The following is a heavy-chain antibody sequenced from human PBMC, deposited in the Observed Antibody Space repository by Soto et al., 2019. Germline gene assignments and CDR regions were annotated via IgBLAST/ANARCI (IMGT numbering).Heavy chain of an antibody. CDR1: GFTFSSYW. D-gene: IGHD4-4*01. CDR3: ARGLGTTSTVTTGY. J-gene: IGHJ4*02. CDR2: INSDGTTT. V-gene: IGHV3-74*01. Sequence: GGSLRLSCAASGFTFSSYWMHWVRQVPGKGLVWVSHINSDGTTTNYADSVKGRFTISRDNGKNTLYLQMNSLRVEDTAVYYCARGLGTTSTVTTGYWGQGTLVTVS.